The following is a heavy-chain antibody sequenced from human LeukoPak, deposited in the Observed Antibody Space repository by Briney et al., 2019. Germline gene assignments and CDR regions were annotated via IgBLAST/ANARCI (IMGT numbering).Heavy chain of an antibody. Sequence: PSETLSLTCTVSGVFINSYYWSWIRQPAGKRREWIVRIYTSGSTTYNPFLESRVTMSVDTSKNHFSLKLSSVTAADTAVYYCARDTGYYYGSGTYLYYFDYWGQGTLVTVSS. V-gene: IGHV4-4*07. D-gene: IGHD3-10*01. CDR3: ARDTGYYYGSGTYLYYFDY. J-gene: IGHJ4*02. CDR2: IYTSGST. CDR1: GVFINSYY.